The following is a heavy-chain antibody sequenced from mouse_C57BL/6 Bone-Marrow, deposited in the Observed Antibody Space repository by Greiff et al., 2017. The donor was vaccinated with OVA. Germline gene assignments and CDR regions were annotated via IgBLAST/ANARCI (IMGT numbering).Heavy chain of an antibody. J-gene: IGHJ2*01. CDR2: IDPSDSYT. CDR3: AGGGFDY. CDR1: GYTFTSYW. V-gene: IGHV1-59*01. Sequence: VQLQQPGAELVRPGTSVKLSCKASGYTFTSYWMHWVKQRPGQGLEWIGVIDPSDSYTNYNQKFKGKATLTVDTSSSTAYMQLSSLTSEDSAVYYGAGGGFDYWGQGTTLTVSS.